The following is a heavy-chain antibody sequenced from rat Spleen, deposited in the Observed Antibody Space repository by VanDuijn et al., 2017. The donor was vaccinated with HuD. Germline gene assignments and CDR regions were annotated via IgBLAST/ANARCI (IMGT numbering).Heavy chain of an antibody. CDR2: ISTGGGNT. CDR3: ARPGYTYYGYGVMDA. V-gene: IGHV5-25*01. Sequence: EVQLVESGGGLVQPGRSMKLSCAASGFTFSNYYMAWVRQAPTKGLEWVASISTGGGNTYYRDSVKGRFTISRDNAKSTLYLQMDSLRSEDTATYYCARPGYTYYGYGVMDAWGQGASVTVSS. J-gene: IGHJ4*01. D-gene: IGHD1-9*01. CDR1: GFTFSNYY.